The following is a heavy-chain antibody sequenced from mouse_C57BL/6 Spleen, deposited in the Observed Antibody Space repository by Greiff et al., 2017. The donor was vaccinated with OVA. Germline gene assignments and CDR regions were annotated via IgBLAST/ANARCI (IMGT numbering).Heavy chain of an antibody. V-gene: IGHV1-55*01. CDR2: IYPGSGST. J-gene: IGHJ3*01. CDR3: ARSGYYSNYLFAY. D-gene: IGHD2-5*01. CDR1: GYTFTSYW. Sequence: VQLQQPGAELVKPGASVKMSCKASGYTFTSYWITWVKQRPGQGLEWTGDIYPGSGSTNYNEKFKSKATLTVDTSSSTAYMQLSSLTSEDSAVYYCARSGYYSNYLFAYWGQGTLVTVSA.